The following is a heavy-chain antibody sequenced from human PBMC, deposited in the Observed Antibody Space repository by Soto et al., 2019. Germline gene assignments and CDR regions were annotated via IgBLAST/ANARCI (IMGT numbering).Heavy chain of an antibody. CDR3: ARYPDNYASHFDY. V-gene: IGHV3-23*01. J-gene: IGHJ4*02. Sequence: EVQVTESGGGLVQPGRSLRLSCAASGFTFGTYAMTWVRQAPGKGLEWVSLISGSGGNSYYADSVKGRFTISRDNSKNTLYLQMNSLRADDTAVYYCARYPDNYASHFDYWGQGTLVTVSS. CDR1: GFTFGTYA. CDR2: ISGSGGNS. D-gene: IGHD4-4*01.